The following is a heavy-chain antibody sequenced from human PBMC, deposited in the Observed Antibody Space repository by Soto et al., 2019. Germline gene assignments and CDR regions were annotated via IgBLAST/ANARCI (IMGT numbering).Heavy chain of an antibody. CDR2: VSYDGSDK. CDR1: GFTFSGYG. Sequence: QVQLVESGGGVVQPGRSPRLSCAASGFTFSGYGMHWVRQAPGKGLEWVAVVSYDGSDKYYADSVKGRFTISRDNSKNTLYLQVNSLRTEDTVVYYCAKSVVSPPYYYYGMDVWGQGTTVTVSS. CDR3: AKSVVSPPYYYYGMDV. D-gene: IGHD2-2*01. J-gene: IGHJ6*02. V-gene: IGHV3-30*18.